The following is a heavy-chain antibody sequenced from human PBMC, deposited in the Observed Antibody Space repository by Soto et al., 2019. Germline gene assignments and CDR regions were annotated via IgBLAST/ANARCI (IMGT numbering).Heavy chain of an antibody. D-gene: IGHD3-3*01. V-gene: IGHV3-9*01. CDR1: GFTFDDYA. Sequence: GGSLRLSCAASGFTFDDYAMHWVRQAPGKGLEWVSGISWNSGSIGYADSVKGRFTISRDNAKNSLYLQMNSLRAEDTALYYCAKDWDFWSWFDYWGQGTLVTVSS. J-gene: IGHJ4*02. CDR3: AKDWDFWSWFDY. CDR2: ISWNSGSI.